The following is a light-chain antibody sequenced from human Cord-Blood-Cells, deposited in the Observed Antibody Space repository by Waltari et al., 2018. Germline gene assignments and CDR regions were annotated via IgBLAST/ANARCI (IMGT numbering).Light chain of an antibody. CDR1: SSDVGRYNL. Sequence: QSALTQPASVSGSPGQSITISCPGTSSDVGRYNLVSWYQQHPGKAPKLMIYEGSKRPSGVSNRFSGSKSCNTVSLTISGLQAEDEADYYCCSYAGSSTFGVFGGGTKLTVL. CDR3: CSYAGSSTFGV. CDR2: EGS. J-gene: IGLJ2*01. V-gene: IGLV2-23*03.